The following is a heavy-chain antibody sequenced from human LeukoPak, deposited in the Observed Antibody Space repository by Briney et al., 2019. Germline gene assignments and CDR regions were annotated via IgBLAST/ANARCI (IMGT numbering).Heavy chain of an antibody. J-gene: IGHJ4*02. CDR1: GFAFSSYW. Sequence: GGSLRLSCAASGFAFSSYWMSWVRQAPGKGLEWVANIKQDGSEKYYVDSVKGRFTISRDNAKNSLYLQMNSLRAEDTAVYYCASSRYGDFGDYWGQGTLVTVSS. D-gene: IGHD4-17*01. CDR2: IKQDGSEK. V-gene: IGHV3-7*01. CDR3: ASSRYGDFGDY.